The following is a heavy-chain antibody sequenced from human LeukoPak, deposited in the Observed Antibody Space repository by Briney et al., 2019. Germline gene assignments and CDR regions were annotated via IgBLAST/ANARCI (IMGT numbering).Heavy chain of an antibody. CDR3: ARDINDILTGYYPDAFDI. CDR2: INPSGGST. D-gene: IGHD3-9*01. V-gene: IGHV1-46*01. J-gene: IGHJ3*02. CDR1: GYTFTSYY. Sequence: GASVKVSCKASGYTFTSYYMHWVRQAPGQGLEWMGIINPSGGSTSYAQKFQGRVTMTTDTSTSTAYMELRSLRSDDTAVYYCARDINDILTGYYPDAFDIWGQGTMVTVSS.